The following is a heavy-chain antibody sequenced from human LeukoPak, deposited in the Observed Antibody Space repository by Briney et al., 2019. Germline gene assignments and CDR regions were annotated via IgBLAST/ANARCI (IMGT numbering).Heavy chain of an antibody. CDR2: IVVGSGNT. CDR1: GFTFTSSA. CDR3: AADGSPSPFDI. V-gene: IGHV1-58*02. J-gene: IGHJ3*02. D-gene: IGHD1-26*01. Sequence: SVKVSCRAYGFTFTSSAMQWVRQARGQRLEWIGWIVVGSGNTNYAQKFQERVTITRDMSTSTAYMELSSLRSEDTAVYYCAADGSPSPFDIWGQGTMVTVSS.